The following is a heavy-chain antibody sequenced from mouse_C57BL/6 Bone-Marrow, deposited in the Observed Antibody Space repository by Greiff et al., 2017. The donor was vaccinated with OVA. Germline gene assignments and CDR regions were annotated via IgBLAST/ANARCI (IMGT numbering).Heavy chain of an antibody. CDR3: GREDYSNFDY. Sequence: EVMLVESGGGLVQPKGSLKLSCAASGFTFNTYAMHWVRQAPGQGLEWVVRIRRKGSNYATYYADSVKDRFTISKEDSPSMHYLQMNNPKAEDAAMYYCGREDYSNFDYWGQGTTLTVSS. CDR1: GFTFNTYA. CDR2: IRRKGSNYAT. V-gene: IGHV10-3*01. D-gene: IGHD2-5*01. J-gene: IGHJ2*01.